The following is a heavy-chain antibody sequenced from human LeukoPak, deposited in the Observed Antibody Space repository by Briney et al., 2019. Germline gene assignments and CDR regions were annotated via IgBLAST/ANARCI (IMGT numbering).Heavy chain of an antibody. D-gene: IGHD4-17*01. CDR2: IYWDDDK. J-gene: IGHJ5*02. CDR3: AHRRTVTDGNNWFDP. V-gene: IGHV2-5*02. CDR1: GFSLSTSGVG. Sequence: SGPTLVKPTQTLTLTCTFSGFSLSTSGVGVGWIRQPPGKALEWLALIYWDDDKRYSPSLKSRLTITKDTSKNQVVLTMTNMDPVDTATYYCAHRRTVTDGNNWFDPWGQGTLVTVSS.